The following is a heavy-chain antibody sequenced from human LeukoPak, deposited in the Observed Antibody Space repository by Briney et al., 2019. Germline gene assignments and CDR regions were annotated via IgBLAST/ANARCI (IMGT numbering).Heavy chain of an antibody. Sequence: SETLSLTCPVSGGSISSSSYYWGWIRQPAGKGLEWIGRIYTSGSTNYNPSLKSRVTMSVDTSKNQFSLKLSSVTAADTAVYYCARATLRFPNWFDPWGQGTLVTVSS. CDR3: ARATLRFPNWFDP. CDR2: IYTSGST. V-gene: IGHV4-61*02. D-gene: IGHD3-3*01. CDR1: GGSISSSSYY. J-gene: IGHJ5*02.